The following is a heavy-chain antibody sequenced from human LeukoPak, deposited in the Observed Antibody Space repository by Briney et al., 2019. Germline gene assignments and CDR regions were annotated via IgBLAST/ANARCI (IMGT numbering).Heavy chain of an antibody. Sequence: ASVKVSCKASGYTFTSYGISWVRQAPGQGLEWMGWISAYNGNTNYAQKLQGRVTMTTDTSTSTAYMELRSLRSDDTAVYYCARVSNGYSSSMLGWFDPWGQGTLVTVSS. J-gene: IGHJ5*02. CDR1: GYTFTSYG. CDR3: ARVSNGYSSSMLGWFDP. V-gene: IGHV1-18*01. CDR2: ISAYNGNT. D-gene: IGHD4-11*01.